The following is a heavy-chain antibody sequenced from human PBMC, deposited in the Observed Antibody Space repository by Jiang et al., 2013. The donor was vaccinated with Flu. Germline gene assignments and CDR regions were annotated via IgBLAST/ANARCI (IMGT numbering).Heavy chain of an antibody. CDR2: ISWDGGST. J-gene: IGHJ4*02. CDR3: AKEGRDGYNSGGFDY. V-gene: IGHV3-43*01. D-gene: IGHD5-24*01. Sequence: VQLVESGGVVVQPGGSLRLSCAASGFTFDDYTMHWVRQAPGKGLEWVSLISWDGGSTYYADSVKGRFTISRDNSKNSLYLQMNSLRTEDTALYYCAKEGRDGYNSGGFDYVGPGNPGHRLL. CDR1: GFTFDDYT.